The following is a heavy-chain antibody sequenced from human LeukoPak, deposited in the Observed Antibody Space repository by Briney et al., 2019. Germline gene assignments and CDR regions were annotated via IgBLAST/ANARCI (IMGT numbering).Heavy chain of an antibody. D-gene: IGHD1-26*01. CDR1: GFTFSSYG. V-gene: IGHV3-21*04. CDR3: AKLNSGSIYFDY. CDR2: ISSSSKYI. J-gene: IGHJ4*02. Sequence: GGSLRLSCAASGFTFSSYGVYWVRQAPGKGLEWVSSISSSSKYIYYADSVKGRFTISRDYANNSLFLQMNSLRAEDTAMYYCAKLNSGSIYFDYWGQGTLVTVSS.